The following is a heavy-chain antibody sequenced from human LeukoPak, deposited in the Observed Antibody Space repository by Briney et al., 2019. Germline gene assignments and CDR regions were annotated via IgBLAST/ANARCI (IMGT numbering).Heavy chain of an antibody. D-gene: IGHD6-19*01. Sequence: SETLSLTCAVYGGSFSGYYWSWIRQPPGKGLEWIGEINHSGGTNYNPSLKSRVTISVDTSKNQFSLKLSSVTAADTAVYYCARVPAGTGPFDYWGQGTLVTVSS. CDR2: INHSGGT. J-gene: IGHJ4*02. CDR3: ARVPAGTGPFDY. V-gene: IGHV4-34*01. CDR1: GGSFSGYY.